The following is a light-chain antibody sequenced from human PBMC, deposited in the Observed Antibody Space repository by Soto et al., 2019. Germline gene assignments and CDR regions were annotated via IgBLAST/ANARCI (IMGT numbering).Light chain of an antibody. Sequence: EVVLTQSPATLSLSPGERATLSCRASQSVSSYLAWYQQKPGQAPRLLIYDTSNWATVIPARFSGSGSGTDFTLTISSLEPEGVAVYYCQQRNIWPWTFGQGTKVEIK. V-gene: IGKV3-11*01. CDR1: QSVSSY. CDR2: DTS. CDR3: QQRNIWPWT. J-gene: IGKJ1*01.